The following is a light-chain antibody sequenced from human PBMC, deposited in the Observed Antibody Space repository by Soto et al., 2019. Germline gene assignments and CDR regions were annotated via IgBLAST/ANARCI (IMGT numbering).Light chain of an antibody. CDR1: QRSSSG. Sequence: DIQMTQSPSTLSGPVGDRVTIPCRASQRSSSGSAWYQQQPRKAPQLLIYDAASVESGVPSRCSGSGSGTEFTLTISSLQPDDFATYYCQQYNSYSRTFGQGTKVDIK. CDR3: QQYNSYSRT. CDR2: DAA. V-gene: IGKV1-5*01. J-gene: IGKJ1*01.